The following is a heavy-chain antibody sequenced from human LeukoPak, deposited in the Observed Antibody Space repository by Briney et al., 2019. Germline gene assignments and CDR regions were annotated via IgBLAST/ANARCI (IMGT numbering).Heavy chain of an antibody. CDR2: ISSSSSYI. CDR1: GFTFSSYS. V-gene: IGHV3-21*01. Sequence: GGSLRLSCAASGFTFSSYSMNWVGQAPGKGLEWVSSISSSSSYIYYADSVKGRFTISRDNAKNSLYLQMNSLRAEDTAVYYCARSDSSGDAFDIWGQGTMVTVSS. J-gene: IGHJ3*02. CDR3: ARSDSSGDAFDI. D-gene: IGHD3-22*01.